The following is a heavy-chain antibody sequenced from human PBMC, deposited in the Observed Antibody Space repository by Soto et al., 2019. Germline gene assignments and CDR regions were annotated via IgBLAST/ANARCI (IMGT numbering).Heavy chain of an antibody. CDR2: ISPYNGDT. CDR3: ARGDSSGWSYFDY. V-gene: IGHV1-18*01. J-gene: IGHJ4*02. CDR1: GYSFTNYG. D-gene: IGHD6-19*01. Sequence: QVHLVQAETEVKKPGASVKVSCKASGYSFTNYGISWVRQTPGQGLEWMGWISPYNGDTNYAQKLQGRVTITTDTSTSTAYMELRSLRSDDTAVYYCARGDSSGWSYFDYWGKGTQVTVSS.